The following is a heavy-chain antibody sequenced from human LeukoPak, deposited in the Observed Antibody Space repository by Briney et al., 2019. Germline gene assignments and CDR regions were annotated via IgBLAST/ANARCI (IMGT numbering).Heavy chain of an antibody. D-gene: IGHD1-1*01. CDR2: LYFSGRT. CDR3: ARDDDTAGIDY. CDR1: GGPFKNNNYY. Sequence: SETLSLTCTVSGGPFKNNNYYWAWFRQPPGKGLEWIGSLYFSGRTYYNPSLKSPVTISGDTAKSQFSLKMTSVTAADTAFYYCARDDDTAGIDYWGQGTLVTVSS. J-gene: IGHJ4*02. V-gene: IGHV4-39*02.